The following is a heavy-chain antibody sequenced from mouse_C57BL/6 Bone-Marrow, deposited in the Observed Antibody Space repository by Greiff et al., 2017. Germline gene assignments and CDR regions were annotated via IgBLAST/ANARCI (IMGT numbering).Heavy chain of an antibody. CDR2: IYPGSGST. CDR3: ASNDGYPLFAY. V-gene: IGHV1-55*01. CDR1: GYTFTSYW. Sequence: QVHVKQPGAELVKPGASVKMSCKASGYTFTSYWITWVKQRPGQGLEWIGDIYPGSGSTNYNEKFKSKATLTVDTSSSTAYMQLSSLTSEDSAVYYCASNDGYPLFAYWGQGTLVTVSA. D-gene: IGHD2-3*01. J-gene: IGHJ3*01.